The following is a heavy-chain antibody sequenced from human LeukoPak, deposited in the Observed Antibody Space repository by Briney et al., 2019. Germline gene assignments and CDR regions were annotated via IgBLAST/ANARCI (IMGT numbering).Heavy chain of an antibody. CDR1: GFTFDDYA. V-gene: IGHV3-9*03. Sequence: PGGSLRLSCAASGFTFDDYAMHWVRQAPGKGLEWVSGISWNSGSIGYADSVKGRFTISRDNAKNSLYLQMNSLRAEDMAVYYCAKDSAFYYIDVWGKGTTVIISS. J-gene: IGHJ6*03. CDR2: ISWNSGSI. CDR3: AKDSAFYYIDV.